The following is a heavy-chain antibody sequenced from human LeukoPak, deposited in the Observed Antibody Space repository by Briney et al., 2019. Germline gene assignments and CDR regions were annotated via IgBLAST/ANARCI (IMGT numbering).Heavy chain of an antibody. J-gene: IGHJ5*02. CDR3: ARQKAGNCFDP. CDR2: IYTSGSN. CDR1: GGSTSSDY. V-gene: IGHV4-4*09. D-gene: IGHD6-19*01. Sequence: SETLSLTCTVSGGSTSSDYWSWIRQPPGKGLEWIGYIYTSGSNHYNPSLKSRVTISGDTSKNQFSLKLSSVTAADTAVYYCARQKAGNCFDPWGQGTLVTVSS.